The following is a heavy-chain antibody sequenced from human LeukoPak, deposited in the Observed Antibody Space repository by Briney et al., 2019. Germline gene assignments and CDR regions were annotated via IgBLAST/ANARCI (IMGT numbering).Heavy chain of an antibody. D-gene: IGHD3-10*01. CDR2: INPNSGGT. Sequence: ASVKVSCKASGYTFTGYYMHWVRQAPGQGLEWMGWINPNSGGTNYAQKFQGRVTMTRDTSISTAYMELSRLRSGDTAVYYCARDLVRGVPLGYWGQGTLVTVSS. V-gene: IGHV1-2*02. J-gene: IGHJ4*02. CDR1: GYTFTGYY. CDR3: ARDLVRGVPLGY.